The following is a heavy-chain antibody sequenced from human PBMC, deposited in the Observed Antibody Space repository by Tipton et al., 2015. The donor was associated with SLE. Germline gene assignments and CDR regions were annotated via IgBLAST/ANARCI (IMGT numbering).Heavy chain of an antibody. Sequence: SLRLSCAASGFTFSSYAMSWVRQAPGKGLEWVSAISGSGGSTYYADSVKGRFTISRDNSKNTLYLQMNSLRAEDTAVYYCAKGRAIVVVITYFQHWGQGTLVTVSS. D-gene: IGHD3-22*01. V-gene: IGHV3-23*01. J-gene: IGHJ1*01. CDR3: AKGRAIVVVITYFQH. CDR1: GFTFSSYA. CDR2: ISGSGGST.